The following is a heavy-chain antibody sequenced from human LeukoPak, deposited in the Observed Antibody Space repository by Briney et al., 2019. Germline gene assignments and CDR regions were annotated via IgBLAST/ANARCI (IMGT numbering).Heavy chain of an antibody. D-gene: IGHD6-19*01. CDR1: VGSLTGSY. CDR3: AGPHSSGWYGVFDI. V-gene: IGHV4-59*08. J-gene: IGHJ3*02. CDR2: ISYSGST. Sequence: PETLSLTRTVSVGSLTGSYSSWIPERPGKGLERRAYISYSGSTKYNPSLKSRVTISVDTSKNQFSLKLSSVTAADTAVYYCAGPHSSGWYGVFDIWGQGTMVTVSS.